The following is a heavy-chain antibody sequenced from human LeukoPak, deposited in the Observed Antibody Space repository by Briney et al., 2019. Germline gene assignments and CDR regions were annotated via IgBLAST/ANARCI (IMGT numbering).Heavy chain of an antibody. CDR2: INPNSGGT. Sequence: GASVKVSCKASGYTFTGYYMHWVRQAPGQGLEWMGWINPNSGGTNYAQKFQGRVTMTRETSISTAYMELSRLRSDDMAVYYCARDDTIFGVDWWGQGTLVTVSS. D-gene: IGHD3-3*01. J-gene: IGHJ4*02. CDR1: GYTFTGYY. V-gene: IGHV1-2*02. CDR3: ARDDTIFGVDW.